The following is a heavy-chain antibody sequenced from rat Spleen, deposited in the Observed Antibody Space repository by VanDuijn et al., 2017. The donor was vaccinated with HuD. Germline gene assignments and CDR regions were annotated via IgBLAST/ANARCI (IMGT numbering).Heavy chain of an antibody. CDR2: INKDSSTI. J-gene: IGHJ4*01. CDR3: AADTMGIKNYDGSYYYGYVMDA. Sequence: EVKLVESGGGLVQPGRSLKLSCAASGFNFNDYWMGWVRQAPGKGLEWIGEINKDSSTINYTPSLKDKFTISRDNAQNTLYLQMSKLRSEDTAMYYCAADTMGIKNYDGSYYYGYVMDAWGQGASVTVSS. V-gene: IGHV4-2*01. CDR1: GFNFNDYW. D-gene: IGHD1-12*02.